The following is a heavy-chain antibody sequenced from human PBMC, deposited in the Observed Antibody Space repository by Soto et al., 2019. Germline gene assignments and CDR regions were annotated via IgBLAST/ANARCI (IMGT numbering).Heavy chain of an antibody. CDR2: IIPIFGTA. J-gene: IGHJ6*02. Sequence: SVKVSCKASGGTFSSYAISWVRQAPGQGLEWMGGIIPIFGTANYAQKFQGRVTITADESTSTAYMELSSLRSEDTAVYYCARGPYGSGSYYPSYYYYYGMDVWGQGTTVTVSS. CDR1: GGTFSSYA. D-gene: IGHD3-10*01. CDR3: ARGPYGSGSYYPSYYYYYGMDV. V-gene: IGHV1-69*13.